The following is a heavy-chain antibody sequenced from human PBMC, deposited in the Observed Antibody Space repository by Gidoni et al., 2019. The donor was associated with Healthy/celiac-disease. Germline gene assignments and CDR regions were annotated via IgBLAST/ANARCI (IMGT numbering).Heavy chain of an antibody. CDR2: INPSGGST. CDR1: GYTFTSYY. V-gene: IGHV1-46*01. D-gene: IGHD3-22*01. Sequence: QVQLVQSGAEVKTPGASVKVSCKASGYTFTSYYMHWVRQAPGQGLEWMGIINPSGGSTSYAQKFQGRVTMTRDTSTSTVYMELSSLRSEDTAVYYCARDSKVVVITVRENNWFDPWGQGTLVTVSS. J-gene: IGHJ5*02. CDR3: ARDSKVVVITVRENNWFDP.